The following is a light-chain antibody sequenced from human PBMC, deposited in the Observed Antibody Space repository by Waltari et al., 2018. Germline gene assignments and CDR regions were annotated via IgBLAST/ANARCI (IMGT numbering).Light chain of an antibody. V-gene: IGKV4-1*01. CDR1: LRLLYSSSNKNY. J-gene: IGKJ2*01. CDR3: QQYYTTPYT. CDR2: WAS. Sequence: DTVVTKSPDSLAVSLGESATIYCKSSLRLLYSSSNKNYLAWYQQKPRQPPKLLIYWASTRESGVPDRFSGSGSGTDFTLTINSLQAEDVAVYYCQQYYTTPYTFGQGTKLEIK.